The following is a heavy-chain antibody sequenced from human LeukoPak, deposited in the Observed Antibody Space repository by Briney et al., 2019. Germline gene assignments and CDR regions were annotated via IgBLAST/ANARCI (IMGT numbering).Heavy chain of an antibody. CDR1: GYSISSGYY. J-gene: IGHJ5*02. V-gene: IGHV4-38-2*01. CDR3: ARVVGCSSTSCYRNWFDP. D-gene: IGHD2-2*01. Sequence: SETLSLTCAVSGYSISSGYYWGWIRQPPGKGLEWIGSIYHSGSTYYNSSLKSRVTISVDTSKNQFSLKLSSVTAADTAVYYCARVVGCSSTSCYRNWFDPWGQGTLVTVSS. CDR2: IYHSGST.